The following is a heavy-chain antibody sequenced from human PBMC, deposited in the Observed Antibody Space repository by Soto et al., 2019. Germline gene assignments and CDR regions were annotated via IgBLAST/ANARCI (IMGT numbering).Heavy chain of an antibody. CDR2: ISYDGSNK. J-gene: IGHJ4*02. D-gene: IGHD5-12*01. CDR1: GFTFSSDA. Sequence: QVQLVESGGGVVQPGRSLRLSCAASGFTFSSDAMHWVRQAPGKGLEWVAVISYDGSNKYYADSVKGRFTISRDNSKNTLYLQMNSLRAEDTAVYYCAREAFYSGYRYYFDYWGQGTLVTVSS. V-gene: IGHV3-30-3*01. CDR3: AREAFYSGYRYYFDY.